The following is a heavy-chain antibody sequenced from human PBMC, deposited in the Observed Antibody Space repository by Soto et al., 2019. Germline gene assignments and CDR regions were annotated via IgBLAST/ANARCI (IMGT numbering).Heavy chain of an antibody. V-gene: IGHV3-9*01. CDR1: GFTFDDYA. CDR2: ISWNSGHI. CDR3: AKGNYAYYYYYMDV. J-gene: IGHJ6*03. Sequence: EVQLVESGGGLVQPGRSLRLSCAATGFTFDDYAMHWVRQAPGKGLEWVSSISWNSGHIGYADSVKGRFTISRDNAKNSLHLQMNSLRAEDTALYYCAKGNYAYYYYYMDVWGKGTTVTVSS. D-gene: IGHD4-17*01.